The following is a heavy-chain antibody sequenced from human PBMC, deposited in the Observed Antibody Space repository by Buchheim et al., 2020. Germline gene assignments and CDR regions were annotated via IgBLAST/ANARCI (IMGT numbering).Heavy chain of an antibody. J-gene: IGHJ4*02. CDR1: GFTFSSYE. V-gene: IGHV3-48*03. CDR3: AATYYYDSSGYYSLGHLDY. CDR2: ISSSGSTI. D-gene: IGHD3-22*01. Sequence: EVQLVESGGGLVQPGGSLRLSCAASGFTFSSYEMNWVRQAPGKGLEWVSYISSSGSTIYYADSVKGRLTISRDNAKNSLYLQMNSLRAEDTAVYYCAATYYYDSSGYYSLGHLDYWGQGTL.